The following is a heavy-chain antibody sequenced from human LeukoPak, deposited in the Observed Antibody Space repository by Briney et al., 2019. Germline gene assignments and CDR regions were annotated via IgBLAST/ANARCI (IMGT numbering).Heavy chain of an antibody. CDR1: GGSISSHY. J-gene: IGHJ6*03. V-gene: IGHV4-59*11. CDR3: ARASNSGYYYYYYMDV. Sequence: SETLSLTCTVSGGSISSHYWSWIRQPPGKGLEWIGYIYYSGSTNYNPSLNSRVTISVDTSKNQFSLKLSSVTAADTAVYYCARASNSGYYYYYYMDVWGKGTTVTVSS. D-gene: IGHD3-10*01. CDR2: IYYSGST.